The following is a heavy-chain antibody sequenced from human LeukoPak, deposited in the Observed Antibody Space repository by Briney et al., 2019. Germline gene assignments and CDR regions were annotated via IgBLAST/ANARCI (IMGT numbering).Heavy chain of an antibody. V-gene: IGHV4-34*01. J-gene: IGHJ4*02. Sequence: SETLSLTCAVYGGSFSGYYWSWIRQPPGKGLEWIGEIXHSXSXXXXPSXXXRVTISLDTSKNQFSLKLSSVTAADTGVYYCXXXRGGXLTXPETWGQGTLVTVSS. CDR2: IXHSXSX. D-gene: IGHD4-17*01. CDR1: GGSFSGYY. CDR3: XXXRGGXLTXPET.